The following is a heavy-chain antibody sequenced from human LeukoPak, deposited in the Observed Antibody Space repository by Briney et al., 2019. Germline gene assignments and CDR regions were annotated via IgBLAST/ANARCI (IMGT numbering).Heavy chain of an antibody. V-gene: IGHV4-39*01. J-gene: IGHJ5*02. Sequence: SETLSLTCTVSGGSINSSSYYWGWIRQPPGKGLEWIGSIYYSGSTYYNPSLKSRVTISVDTSKNQFSLKLSSVTAADTAVYYCARHGLDGSGSYSPNWLDPWGQGTLVTVSS. CDR3: ARHGLDGSGSYSPNWLDP. CDR1: GGSINSSSYY. CDR2: IYYSGST. D-gene: IGHD3-10*01.